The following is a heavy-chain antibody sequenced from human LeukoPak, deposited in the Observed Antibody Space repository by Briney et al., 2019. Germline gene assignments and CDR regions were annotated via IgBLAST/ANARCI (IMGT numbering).Heavy chain of an antibody. CDR1: GYTFTGYY. Sequence: ASVKVSCKASGYTFTGYYMHWVRQAPGQGLEWMGWINPNSGGTNYAQKFQGRVTMTRDTSISTAYMELSRLRSDDTAVYYCARDDAVYSSNCPGDYWGQGTLVTVSS. CDR2: INPNSGGT. J-gene: IGHJ4*02. CDR3: ARDDAVYSSNCPGDY. D-gene: IGHD6-13*01. V-gene: IGHV1-2*02.